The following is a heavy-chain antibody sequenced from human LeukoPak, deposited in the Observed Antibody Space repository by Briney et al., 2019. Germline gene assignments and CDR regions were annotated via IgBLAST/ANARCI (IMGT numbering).Heavy chain of an antibody. CDR2: ISAYNGNT. J-gene: IGHJ4*02. V-gene: IGHV1-18*01. D-gene: IGHD3-9*01. Sequence: ASVKVSCKASGHTFASYGISWVRQAPGQGLEWMGWISAYNGNTNYAQKLQGRVTMTTDTSTSTAYMELRSLRSDDTAVYYCARELDYDILTGYPYNADYWGQGTLVTVSS. CDR3: ARELDYDILTGYPYNADY. CDR1: GHTFASYG.